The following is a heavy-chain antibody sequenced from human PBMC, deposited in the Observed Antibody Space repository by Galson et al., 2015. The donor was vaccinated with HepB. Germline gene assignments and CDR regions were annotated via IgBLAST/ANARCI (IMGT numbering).Heavy chain of an antibody. CDR2: INPNSGGT. Sequence: SVKVPCKASGYTFTGYYMHWVRQAPGQGLEWMGRINPNSGGTNYAQKFQGRVTMTRDTSISTAYMELSRLRSDDTAGYYWARDSKFSQPAAILYYYYGMDVWGQGTTVTVSS. J-gene: IGHJ6*02. D-gene: IGHD2-2*01. V-gene: IGHV1-2*06. CDR1: GYTFTGYY. CDR3: ARDSKFSQPAAILYYYYGMDV.